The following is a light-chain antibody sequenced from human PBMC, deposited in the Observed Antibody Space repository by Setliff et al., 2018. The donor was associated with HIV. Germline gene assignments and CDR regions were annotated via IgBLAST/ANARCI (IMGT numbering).Light chain of an antibody. CDR2: EVS. CDR3: CSYAGNFTYYV. V-gene: IGLV2-23*02. CDR1: SSDVGRYNL. Sequence: QSVLTQPASVSGSPGQSITISCTGTSSDVGRYNLVSWYQQHPGKAPKLIIYEVSKRPSGVSNRFSGFKSGNTASLTMSGLQAEDEADYYCCSYAGNFTYYVFGTGTKV. J-gene: IGLJ1*01.